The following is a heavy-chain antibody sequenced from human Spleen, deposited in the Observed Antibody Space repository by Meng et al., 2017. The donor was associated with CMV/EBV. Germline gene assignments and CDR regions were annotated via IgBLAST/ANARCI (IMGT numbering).Heavy chain of an antibody. CDR1: GDSVSSVSYY. CDR2: IYYSGSS. V-gene: IGHV4-61*01. D-gene: IGHD4-17*01. CDR3: ARYDYGVPVFDY. Sequence: GSLRLSCTVSGDSVSSVSYYWSWIRQPPGKGLEWIGYIYYSGSSNYNPSLKSRVTMSVDTSKNQFSLRLTSVTAADTALYYCARYDYGVPVFDYWSQGTLVTVSS. J-gene: IGHJ4*02.